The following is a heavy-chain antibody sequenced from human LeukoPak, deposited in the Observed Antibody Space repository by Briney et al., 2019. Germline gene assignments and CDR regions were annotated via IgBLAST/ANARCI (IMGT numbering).Heavy chain of an antibody. CDR3: ASTGYSSSWYFGY. D-gene: IGHD6-13*01. CDR2: IYYSGST. V-gene: IGHV4-59*08. CDR1: GGSISSYY. Sequence: SETLSLTCTVSGGSISSYYWSWIRQPPGKGLEWIGYIYYSGSTNYNPSLKSRVTISVDTSKNQFSLRLSSVTAADTAVYYCASTGYSSSWYFGYWGQGTLVTVSS. J-gene: IGHJ4*02.